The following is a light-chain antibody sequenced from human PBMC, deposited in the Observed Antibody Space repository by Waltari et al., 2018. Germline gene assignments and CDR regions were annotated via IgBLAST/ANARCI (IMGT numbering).Light chain of an antibody. Sequence: QSALTQPASASGSPGQSLTIPCTGTSSAVGNFNLVSWYQQHPGKAPRGLIYEVSERPSGVPNRFSGSKSGYTASLTISGLQAEDEADYYCCSYTGSIYVFGGGTTVTVL. CDR1: SSAVGNFNL. J-gene: IGLJ1*01. CDR2: EVS. CDR3: CSYTGSIYV. V-gene: IGLV2-23*02.